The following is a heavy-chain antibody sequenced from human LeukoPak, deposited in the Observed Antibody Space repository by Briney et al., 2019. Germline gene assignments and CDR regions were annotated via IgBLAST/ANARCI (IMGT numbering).Heavy chain of an antibody. CDR2: IYTSGST. CDR3: ARGMRYYYGSGSYYYYYYMDV. CDR1: GGSISSGSYY. J-gene: IGHJ6*03. Sequence: PSETLSLTCTVSGGSISSGSYYWSWIQQPAGKGLEWIGRIYTSGSTNYNPSLKSRVTISVDTSKNQFSLKLSSVTAADTAVYYCARGMRYYYGSGSYYYYYYMDVWGKGTTVTISS. D-gene: IGHD3-10*01. V-gene: IGHV4-61*02.